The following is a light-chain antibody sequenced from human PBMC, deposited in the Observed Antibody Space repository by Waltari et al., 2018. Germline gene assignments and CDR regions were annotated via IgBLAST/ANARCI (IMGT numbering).Light chain of an antibody. CDR1: QSVLDTSNNKNY. J-gene: IGKJ5*01. V-gene: IGKV4-1*01. CDR2: WAS. CDR3: QQYHSSPS. Sequence: DIVMTQSPDSLAVSLGERATINCKSSQSVLDTSNNKNYLAWYQQKPGQPPKLLIYWASTRVAGVPDRFSGSGSGTDFTLTISSLQAEDVAVYHCQQYHSSPSFGQGTRLEIK.